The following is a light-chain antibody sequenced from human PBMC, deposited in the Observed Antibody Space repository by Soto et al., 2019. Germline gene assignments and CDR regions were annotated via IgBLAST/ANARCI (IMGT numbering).Light chain of an antibody. CDR1: QGIGND. CDR2: AAS. J-gene: IGKJ4*01. CDR3: LQDFHFPLS. Sequence: AIQMTQSPSSLSASVGDRVTITCRASQGIGNDLAWYQQKPGKAPKLLIYAASTLQSGVPSRFSDNGSGTDFTLTISSLQPGDLASYYCLQDFHFPLSFGGGTKVEIK. V-gene: IGKV1-6*02.